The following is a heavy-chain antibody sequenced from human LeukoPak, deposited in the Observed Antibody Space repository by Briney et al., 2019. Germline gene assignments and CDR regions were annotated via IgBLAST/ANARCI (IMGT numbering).Heavy chain of an antibody. D-gene: IGHD2-15*01. CDR1: GGTFISYA. J-gene: IGHJ6*02. Sequence: ASVKVSCKASGGTFISYAISWVRQAPGQGLEWMGRIIPILAAQRFQGRFTITADKSTNTSYLEVSSLTSEDTAVYYCARERGDCSGGSCYSHAHYGMDVWGQGTTVTVSS. CDR3: ARERGDCSGGSCYSHAHYGMDV. CDR2: IIPILA. V-gene: IGHV1-69*04.